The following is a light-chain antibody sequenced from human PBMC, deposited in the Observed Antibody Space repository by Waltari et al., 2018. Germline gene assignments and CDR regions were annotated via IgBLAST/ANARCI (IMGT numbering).Light chain of an antibody. CDR3: QSYDSSLSGRDVV. CDR2: GNS. Sequence: QSVLTQPPSVSGAPGQRVTISCTGSSPNIGAGYDVHWYQQLPGTAPKPLIYGNSNRPSGVPDRFSGSKSGTSASLAITGLQAEDEADYYCQSYDSSLSGRDVVFGGGTKLTVL. CDR1: SPNIGAGYD. V-gene: IGLV1-40*01. J-gene: IGLJ2*01.